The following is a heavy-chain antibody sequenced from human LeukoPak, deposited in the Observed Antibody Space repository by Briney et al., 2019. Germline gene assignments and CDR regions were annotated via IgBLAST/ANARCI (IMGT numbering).Heavy chain of an antibody. D-gene: IGHD6-13*01. V-gene: IGHV1-69*13. J-gene: IGHJ5*02. CDR2: IIPLFRTA. CDR1: GYTFTGYY. CDR3: ATTAGGSWYLVIYT. Sequence: SVKVSCKASGYTFTGYYTHWVRQAPGQGLEWMGGIIPLFRTAKYAQGFQGRITITADASTAYMELSGLTSDDTAVYFCATTAGGSWYLVIYTWGQGTLVTVSS.